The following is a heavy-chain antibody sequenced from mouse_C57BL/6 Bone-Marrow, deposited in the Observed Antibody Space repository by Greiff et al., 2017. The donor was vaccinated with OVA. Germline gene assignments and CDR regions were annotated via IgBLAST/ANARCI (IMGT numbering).Heavy chain of an antibody. Sequence: VQLQQSGAELVKPGASVKISCKASGYAFSSYWMNWVKQRPGKGLEWIGQIYPGDGDTNYNGKFKDKATLTADKSSSTAYMQLSSLTSEDSAVYFCARSYDYGILTDYWGQGTTLTVSS. CDR1: GYAFSSYW. CDR3: ARSYDYGILTDY. CDR2: IYPGDGDT. J-gene: IGHJ2*01. D-gene: IGHD1-1*01. V-gene: IGHV1-80*01.